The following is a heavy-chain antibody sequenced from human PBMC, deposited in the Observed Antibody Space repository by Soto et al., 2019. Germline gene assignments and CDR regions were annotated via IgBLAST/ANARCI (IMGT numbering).Heavy chain of an antibody. CDR1: GFTFSSHD. J-gene: IGHJ3*02. V-gene: IGHV3-13*01. CDR2: ITTAADT. Sequence: EVQLVESGGGLVQPGGSLRLSCAASGFTFSSHDMHWVRQATGKGLEWVSAITTAADTYYPGSVEGRFTISRENAKNSFYLQMTSLRAEATAIYYCARVQYDAYDIWGQGTMVTVSS. D-gene: IGHD4-4*01. CDR3: ARVQYDAYDI.